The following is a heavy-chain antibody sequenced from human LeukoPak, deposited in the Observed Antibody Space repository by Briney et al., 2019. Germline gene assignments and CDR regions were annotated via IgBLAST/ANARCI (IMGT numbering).Heavy chain of an antibody. Sequence: PSETLSLTCTVSGGSVTSGAYYWRWIRQPPGKGLEWVGYIYYSGGTYYNPSLKSRVTLSLDTSKNQFSLKLSSVTTADTAVYYCARRTPTAGLFDFWGQGALVTVSS. V-gene: IGHV4-61*08. CDR1: GGSVTSGAYY. J-gene: IGHJ4*02. D-gene: IGHD2-15*01. CDR2: IYYSGGT. CDR3: ARRTPTAGLFDF.